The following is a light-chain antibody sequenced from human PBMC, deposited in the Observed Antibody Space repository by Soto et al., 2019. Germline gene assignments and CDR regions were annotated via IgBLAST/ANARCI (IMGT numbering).Light chain of an antibody. Sequence: QAVVTQSPSASASLGASVKLTCTLSSGHSSYAIAWHQQQPEKGPRYLMRLNNDGSHSKGDGIPDRFSGSSSGAERYLTISSLQSEDEADYYCQTWVTGIQVFGTGTKLTVL. CDR3: QTWVTGIQV. CDR2: LNNDGSH. V-gene: IGLV4-69*01. J-gene: IGLJ1*01. CDR1: SGHSSYA.